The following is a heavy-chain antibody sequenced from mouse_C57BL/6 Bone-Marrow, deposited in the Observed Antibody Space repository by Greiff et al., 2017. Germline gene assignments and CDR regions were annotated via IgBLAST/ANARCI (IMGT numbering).Heavy chain of an antibody. CDR1: GYTFTDYY. Sequence: VQLQQSGAELVRPGASVKLSCKASGYTFTDYYINWVKQRPGQGLEWIARIYPGSGNTYYNEKFKGKATLTAEKSSSTAYMQLSSLTSEDSAVYFCAREGAYDGYSSYYFDYWGQGTTLTVSS. CDR2: IYPGSGNT. D-gene: IGHD2-3*01. V-gene: IGHV1-76*01. J-gene: IGHJ2*01. CDR3: AREGAYDGYSSYYFDY.